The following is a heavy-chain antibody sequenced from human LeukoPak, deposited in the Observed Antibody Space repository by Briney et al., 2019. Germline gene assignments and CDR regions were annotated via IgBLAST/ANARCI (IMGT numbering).Heavy chain of an antibody. D-gene: IGHD7-27*01. CDR1: GFTVSSNY. V-gene: IGHV3-66*01. Sequence: GGSLRLSCAASGFTVSSNYMSWVRQAPGKGLEWVSVIYSGGSTYYADSVKGRFTISRDNSKNTLYLQMNSLRAEDTAVYYCARDPTGPLGSHFDYWGQGTLVTVSS. CDR3: ARDPTGPLGSHFDY. CDR2: IYSGGST. J-gene: IGHJ4*02.